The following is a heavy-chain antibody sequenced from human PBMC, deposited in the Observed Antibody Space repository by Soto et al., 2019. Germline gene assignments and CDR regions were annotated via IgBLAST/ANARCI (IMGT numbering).Heavy chain of an antibody. Sequence: ASVKVSCKASGGTFSSYAISWVRQAPGQGLEWMGGIIPIFGTANYAQKFQGRVTITADESTSTAYMELSSLRSEDTAVYYCARDRDHLYCSSTSCYNHYYYGMDVWGQGTTVTVSS. CDR2: IIPIFGTA. D-gene: IGHD2-2*02. CDR1: GGTFSSYA. CDR3: ARDRDHLYCSSTSCYNHYYYGMDV. V-gene: IGHV1-69*13. J-gene: IGHJ6*02.